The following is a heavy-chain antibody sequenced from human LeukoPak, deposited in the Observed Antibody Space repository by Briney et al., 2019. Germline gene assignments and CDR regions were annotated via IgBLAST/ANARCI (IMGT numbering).Heavy chain of an antibody. D-gene: IGHD1/OR15-1a*01. J-gene: IGHJ6*03. CDR2: INHSGST. CDR1: GGSFSGYY. CDR3: ARERGEQPLRSMDV. V-gene: IGHV4-34*01. Sequence: SETLSLTCAVYGGSFSGYYWSWIRQPPGKGLEWIGEINHSGSTNYNPSLKSRVTISVDTSKNQFSLKLSSVTAADTAVYYCARERGEQPLRSMDVWGKGTTVTVSS.